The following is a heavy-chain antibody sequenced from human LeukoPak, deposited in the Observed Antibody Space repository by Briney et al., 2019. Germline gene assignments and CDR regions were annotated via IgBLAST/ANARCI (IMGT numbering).Heavy chain of an antibody. CDR2: IYYSGST. CDR3: ARDEVDTAMVRFGFPAY. D-gene: IGHD5-18*01. Sequence: SETLSLTCTVSGGSISSYYWSWIRQPPGKGLEWIGYIYYSGSTNYNPSLKSRVTISVDTSKNQFSLKLSSVTAADTAVYYCARDEVDTAMVRFGFPAYWGQETLVTVSS. V-gene: IGHV4-59*12. J-gene: IGHJ4*02. CDR1: GGSISSYY.